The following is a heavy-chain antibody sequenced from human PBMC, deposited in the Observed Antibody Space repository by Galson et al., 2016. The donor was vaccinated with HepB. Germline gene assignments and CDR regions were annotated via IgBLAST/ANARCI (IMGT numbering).Heavy chain of an antibody. CDR3: AREWSGYNDAFDI. J-gene: IGHJ3*02. CDR2: IKQDGSET. D-gene: IGHD3-3*01. CDR1: GFTFKNYW. V-gene: IGHV3-7*05. Sequence: SLRLSCAASGFTFKNYWMDWVRQAPGKGLEXVGNIKQDGSETYYVESVKGRFTISRDNAKDSLYLQMNSLRADDTAVYYCAREWSGYNDAFDIWGQGTMVTVSS.